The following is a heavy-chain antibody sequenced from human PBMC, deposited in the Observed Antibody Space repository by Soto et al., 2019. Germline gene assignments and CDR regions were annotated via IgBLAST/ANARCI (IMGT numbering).Heavy chain of an antibody. J-gene: IGHJ6*02. CDR1: GFTFSSYS. V-gene: IGHV3-21*01. Sequence: GGSLRLSCAASGFTFSSYSMNWVRQAPGKGLEWVSSISSSSSYIYYADSVKGRFTISRDNAKNSLYLQMNSLRAEDTAVYYCARERPTLGYCSSTSCYGGYGMDVWGQGTTVTVSS. CDR3: ARERPTLGYCSSTSCYGGYGMDV. D-gene: IGHD2-2*01. CDR2: ISSSSSYI.